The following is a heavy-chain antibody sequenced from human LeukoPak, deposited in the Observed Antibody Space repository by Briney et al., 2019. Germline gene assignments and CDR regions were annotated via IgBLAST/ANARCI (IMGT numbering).Heavy chain of an antibody. CDR2: IYYNGST. D-gene: IGHD2-8*01. CDR1: GGSISSSSYY. Sequence: PSETLSLTCTVSGGSISSSSYYWGWLRQPPGKGLEWIGSIYYNGSTNYNPSLKSRVTISVDTSKNQFSLKLSSVTAADTAVYYCASLTRVYAIGFDPWGQGTWSPSPQ. V-gene: IGHV4-39*01. CDR3: ASLTRVYAIGFDP. J-gene: IGHJ5*02.